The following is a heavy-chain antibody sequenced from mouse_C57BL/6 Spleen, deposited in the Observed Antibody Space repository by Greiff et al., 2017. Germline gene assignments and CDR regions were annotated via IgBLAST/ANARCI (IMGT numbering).Heavy chain of an antibody. CDR1: GYTFTSYW. J-gene: IGHJ3*01. D-gene: IGHD2-12*01. V-gene: IGHV1-64*01. Sequence: QVQLQQPGAELVKPGASVKLSCKASGYTFTSYWMHWVKQRPGQGLEWIGMIHPNSGSTNYNEKFKSKATLTVDKSSSTAYMQLSSLTSEDSAVYYCAREGDSNDFKFAYGGQGTLVTVSA. CDR3: AREGDSNDFKFAY. CDR2: IHPNSGST.